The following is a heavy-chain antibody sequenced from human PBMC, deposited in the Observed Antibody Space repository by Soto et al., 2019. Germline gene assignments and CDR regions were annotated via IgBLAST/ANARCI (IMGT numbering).Heavy chain of an antibody. D-gene: IGHD1-26*01. CDR2: MNPNSGNT. CDR3: ARGREMRRYYYYYYGMDV. Sequence: ASVKVSCKASGYTFTSYDINWVQQATGQGLGWMGWMNPNSGNTGYAQKFQGRVTMTRNTSISTAYMELSSLRSEDTAVYYCARGREMRRYYYYYYGMDVWGQGTTVTVS. V-gene: IGHV1-8*01. CDR1: GYTFTSYD. J-gene: IGHJ6*02.